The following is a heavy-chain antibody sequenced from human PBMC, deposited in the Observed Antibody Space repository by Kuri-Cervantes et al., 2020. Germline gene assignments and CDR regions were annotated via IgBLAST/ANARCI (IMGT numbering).Heavy chain of an antibody. D-gene: IGHD3-10*01. V-gene: IGHV4-34*01. Sequence: SETLSLTCAVYGGSFSGYYWGWIRQPPGKGLEWIGNIYHSGSAYYNPSLKSRVTISVDTSKNQFSLKLSSVTAADTAVYYCARLRFGELLSFDSWGQGTLVTVSS. CDR3: ARLRFGELLSFDS. CDR1: GGSFSGYY. J-gene: IGHJ4*02. CDR2: IYHSGSA.